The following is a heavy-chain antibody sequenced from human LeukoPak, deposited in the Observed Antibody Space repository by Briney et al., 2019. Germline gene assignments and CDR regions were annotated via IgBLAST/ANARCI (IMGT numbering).Heavy chain of an antibody. CDR3: ARAGSLWFGELGYFDY. CDR2: IYYSGST. V-gene: IGHV4-39*07. J-gene: IGHJ4*02. D-gene: IGHD3-10*01. Sequence: PSETLSLTCTVSGGSISSSSYYWGWIRQPPGKGLEWIGSIYYSGSTYYNPSLKSRVTISVDTSKNQFSLKLSSVTAADTAVYYCARAGSLWFGELGYFDYWGQGTLVTVSS. CDR1: GGSISSSSYY.